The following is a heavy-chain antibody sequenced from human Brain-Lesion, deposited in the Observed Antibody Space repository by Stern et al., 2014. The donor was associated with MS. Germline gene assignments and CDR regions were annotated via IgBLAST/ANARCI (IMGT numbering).Heavy chain of an antibody. CDR1: GDSISSGSFY. V-gene: IGHV4-61*02. CDR2: IYSRGGT. CDR3: ARETGGYTYGDTDFFDY. J-gene: IGHJ4*02. Sequence: VQLVESGPGLVKPSQTLSLTCIVSGDSISSGSFYWNWIRQPAGKGLEWIGRIYSRGGTNYNPYLKSRVPISGDTSQNQFSLKVISMTAADTAVYYCARETGGYTYGDTDFFDYWGQGALVTVSS. D-gene: IGHD5-18*01.